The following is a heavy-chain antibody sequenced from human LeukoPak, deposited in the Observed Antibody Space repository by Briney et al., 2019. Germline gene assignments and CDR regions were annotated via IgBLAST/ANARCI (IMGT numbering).Heavy chain of an antibody. J-gene: IGHJ4*02. CDR1: GGSFSGYY. D-gene: IGHD3-10*01. V-gene: IGHV4-59*01. Sequence: SETLSLTCAVYGGSFSGYYWSWIQQPPGKGLEWIGYIYYSGSTNYNPSLKSRVTISVDTSKNQFSLKLSSVTAADTAVYYCARGYGDGDSYGSGSTHFDYWGQGTLVTVSS. CDR2: IYYSGST. CDR3: ARGYGDGDSYGSGSTHFDY.